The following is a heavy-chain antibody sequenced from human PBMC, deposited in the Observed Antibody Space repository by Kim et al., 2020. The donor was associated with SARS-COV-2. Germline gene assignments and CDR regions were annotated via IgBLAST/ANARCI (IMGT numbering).Heavy chain of an antibody. J-gene: IGHJ4*02. V-gene: IGHV3-30*02. D-gene: IGHD3-22*01. CDR3: VKEAAFTTIVVDYYFDY. Sequence: VQGRFTISRDKSKNTLYLQMNSLRTDDTARYYCVKEAAFTTIVVDYYFDYWGQGTLVTVSS.